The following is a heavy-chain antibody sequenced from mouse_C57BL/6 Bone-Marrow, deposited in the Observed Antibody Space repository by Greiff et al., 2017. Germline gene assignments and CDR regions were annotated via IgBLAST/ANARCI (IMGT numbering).Heavy chain of an antibody. J-gene: IGHJ4*01. Sequence: EVQLQQSGAELVRPGASVKLSCTASGFNIKDDYMHWVKQRPEQGLEWIGWIDPENGDTEYASKFQGKATITADTSSNTAYLQLSSLTSEDTAVYYCTSNSNYVGAMDYWGQGTSVTVSS. CDR3: TSNSNYVGAMDY. V-gene: IGHV14-4*01. CDR1: GFNIKDDY. CDR2: IDPENGDT. D-gene: IGHD2-5*01.